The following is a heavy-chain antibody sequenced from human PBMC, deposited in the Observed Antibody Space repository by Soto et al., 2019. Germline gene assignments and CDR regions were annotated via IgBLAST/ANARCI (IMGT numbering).Heavy chain of an antibody. CDR3: AREISYVSGGHLYYGMDV. D-gene: IGHD3-16*01. Sequence: ASVKVSCKASGYTFTGYYIHWVRQAPGQGLEWMGWISPLSGVTNYAQRFQGRVTFTTDTSVNTAYMELRWLRAGDTAVYYCAREISYVSGGHLYYGMDVLGQGTAGTV. CDR2: ISPLSGVT. CDR1: GYTFTGYY. J-gene: IGHJ6*02. V-gene: IGHV1-2*02.